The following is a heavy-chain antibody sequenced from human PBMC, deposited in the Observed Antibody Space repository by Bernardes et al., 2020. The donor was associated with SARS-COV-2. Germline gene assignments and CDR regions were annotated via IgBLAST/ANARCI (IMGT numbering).Heavy chain of an antibody. J-gene: IGHJ6*04. V-gene: IGHV4-59*01. CDR3: ARAPVVIQWPLYDYYGMDV. Sequence: PPGKGLEWIGYIYYRGSTNYNPSLKSRVTISVDTSKNQFSLKLSSVTAADTAVYYCARAPVVIQWPLYDYYGMDVWGKGTTVTVS. CDR2: IYYRGST. D-gene: IGHD2-15*01.